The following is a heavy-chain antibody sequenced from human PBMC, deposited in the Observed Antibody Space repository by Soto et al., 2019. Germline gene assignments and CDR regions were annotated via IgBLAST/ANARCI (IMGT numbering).Heavy chain of an antibody. CDR1: NDSVGSGGFD. CDR2: IYYSGTA. V-gene: IGHV4-31*01. CDR3: ASIQTYYYDSSAYS. J-gene: IGHJ4*02. Sequence: QVQLHESGPGLVRPSQTLSLRCTVSNDSVGSGGFDWSWIRQSPGKGLEWLGHIYYSGTASYNPTLTSLVSIAVDTSKKLFSLEMTSLTAADTSIYYCASIQTYYYDSSAYSWGQGTRVTVSA. D-gene: IGHD3-22*01.